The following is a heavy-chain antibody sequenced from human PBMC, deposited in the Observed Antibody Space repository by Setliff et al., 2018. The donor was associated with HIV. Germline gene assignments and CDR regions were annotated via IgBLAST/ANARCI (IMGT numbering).Heavy chain of an antibody. V-gene: IGHV4-4*09. J-gene: IGHJ3*01. CDR2: GHHSGHT. CDR1: GVSITSHY. D-gene: IGHD1-26*01. CDR3: ARWESAQKAFNP. Sequence: CTVSGVSITSHYWNWIRQSPGKGLEWIGFGHHSGHTRQNPSLASRVTISVDMSKNQFSLKLNSLSAADTAVYYCARWESAQKAFNPWGHGTMVTVS.